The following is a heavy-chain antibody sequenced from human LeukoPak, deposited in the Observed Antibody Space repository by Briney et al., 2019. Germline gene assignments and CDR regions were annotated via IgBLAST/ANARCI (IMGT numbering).Heavy chain of an antibody. D-gene: IGHD5-24*01. CDR3: ARSMRSDAFDI. CDR2: IYYSEST. V-gene: IGHV4-59*08. Sequence: SETLSLTCTVSGGSISSYYWSWIRQPPGKGLEWIGYIYYSESTNYNPSLKSRVTISVDTSKNQFSLKLSSVTAADTAVYYCARSMRSDAFDIWGQGTMVTVSS. J-gene: IGHJ3*02. CDR1: GGSISSYY.